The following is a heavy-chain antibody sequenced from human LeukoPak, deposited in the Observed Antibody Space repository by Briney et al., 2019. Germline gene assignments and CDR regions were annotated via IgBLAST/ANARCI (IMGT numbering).Heavy chain of an antibody. J-gene: IGHJ4*02. Sequence: ASVKVSCKASGYTFTSYGISWVRQAPGQGLEWMGWISAYNGNTNYAQKLQGRVTMTPDTSTRTAYMELRSLRSGDTAVYYCDRGPYGFLSGYCGHWGQGTLVTVSS. CDR2: ISAYNGNT. CDR3: DRGPYGFLSGYCGH. V-gene: IGHV1-18*01. CDR1: GYTFTSYG. D-gene: IGHD3-3*01.